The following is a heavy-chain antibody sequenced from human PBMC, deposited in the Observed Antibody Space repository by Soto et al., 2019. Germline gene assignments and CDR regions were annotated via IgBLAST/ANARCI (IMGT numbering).Heavy chain of an antibody. J-gene: IGHJ4*02. CDR1: GFTFSSYS. D-gene: IGHD6-13*01. CDR3: ARDKGYSSSWYKSYYFDY. V-gene: IGHV3-21*01. CDR2: ISSSSSYI. Sequence: PGGSLRLSCAASGFTFSSYSMNWVRQAPGKGLEWVSSISSSSSYIYYADSVKGRFTISRDNAKNSLYLQMNSLRAEDTAVYYCARDKGYSSSWYKSYYFDYWGQGTLVTVSS.